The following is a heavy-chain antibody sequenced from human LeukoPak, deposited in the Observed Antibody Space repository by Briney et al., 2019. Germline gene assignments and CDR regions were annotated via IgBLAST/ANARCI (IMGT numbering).Heavy chain of an antibody. CDR1: GYTFTGYY. D-gene: IGHD4-11*01. CDR3: AREDYSKDYYYYYMDV. CDR2: INPNSGGT. J-gene: IGHJ6*03. V-gene: IGHV1-2*02. Sequence: ASVKVSCKASGYTFTGYYMHWVRQAPGQGLEWMGWINPNSGGTNYAQKFQGRVTMTRDTSISTAYMELSRLRSDDTAAYYCAREDYSKDYYYYYMDVWGKGTTVTVSS.